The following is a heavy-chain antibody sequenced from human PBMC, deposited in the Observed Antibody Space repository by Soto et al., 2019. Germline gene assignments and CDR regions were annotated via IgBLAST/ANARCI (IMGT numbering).Heavy chain of an antibody. Sequence: QVQLVQSGAEVKKPGASVKVSCKATGYTFTTYDINWVRQATGQGLEWMGWMNPNSGDTGYAQKFQGRVTMTRDTSISTPYREPGTLTSDDAAVYCCVRGLGWRGNYWGQGTRVTVSS. D-gene: IGHD3-10*01. CDR1: GYTFTTYD. J-gene: IGHJ4*02. CDR2: MNPNSGDT. CDR3: VRGLGWRGNY. V-gene: IGHV1-8*01.